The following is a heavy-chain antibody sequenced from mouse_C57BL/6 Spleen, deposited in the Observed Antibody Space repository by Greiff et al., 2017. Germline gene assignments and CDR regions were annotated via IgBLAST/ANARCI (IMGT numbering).Heavy chain of an antibody. CDR3: ARSFITTVVATFDY. CDR1: GYTFTSYT. Sequence: QVQLQQSGAELARPGASVKMSCKASGYTFTSYTMHWVKQRPGQGLEWIGYINPSSGYTKYNQKFKDKATLTADKSSSTAYMQLSSLTSEDSAVYYCARSFITTVVATFDYWGQGTTLTVSA. CDR2: INPSSGYT. J-gene: IGHJ2*01. D-gene: IGHD1-1*01. V-gene: IGHV1-4*01.